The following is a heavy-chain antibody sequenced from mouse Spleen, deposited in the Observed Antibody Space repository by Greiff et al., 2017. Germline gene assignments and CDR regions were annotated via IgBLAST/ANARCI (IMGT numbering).Heavy chain of an antibody. J-gene: IGHJ3*01. Sequence: QVQLQQPGAELVKPGASVKLSCKASGYTFTSYWMQWVKQRPGQGLEWIGEIDPSDSYTNYNQKFKGKATLTVDTSSSTAYMQLSSLTSEDSAVFYCARDLYYDYAAFAYWGEGTLGTVSA. CDR1: GYTFTSYW. V-gene: IGHV1-50*01. CDR3: ARDLYYDYAAFAY. D-gene: IGHD2-4*01. CDR2: IDPSDSYT.